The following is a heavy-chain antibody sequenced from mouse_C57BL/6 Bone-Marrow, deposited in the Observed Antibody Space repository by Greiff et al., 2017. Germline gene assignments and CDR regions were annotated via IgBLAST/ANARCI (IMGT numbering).Heavy chain of an antibody. J-gene: IGHJ3*01. Sequence: QVQLKQSGAELVRPGASVTLSCKASGYTFTDYEMHWVKQTPVHGLEWIGAIDPETGGTAYNQKFKGKAILTADKSSSTAYMELRSLTSEDSAVYYCTRRWGPQRGFAYWGQGTLVTVSA. D-gene: IGHD2-3*01. CDR2: IDPETGGT. V-gene: IGHV1-15*01. CDR1: GYTFTDYE. CDR3: TRRWGPQRGFAY.